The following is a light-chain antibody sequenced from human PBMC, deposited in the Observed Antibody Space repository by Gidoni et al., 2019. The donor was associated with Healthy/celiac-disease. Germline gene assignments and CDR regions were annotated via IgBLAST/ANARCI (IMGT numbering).Light chain of an antibody. CDR3: QQRSNWPPL. V-gene: IGKV3-11*01. J-gene: IGKJ2*01. CDR2: DAS. CDR1: QSVSSY. Sequence: EIVLTQSPATLSLSPGERANLPCRASQSVSSYLAWYQQKPGQAPRLLIYDASNRSTGIPARFSGSGSGTDFTLTISSLEPEDFAVYYCQQRSNWPPLFGQGTKLEIK.